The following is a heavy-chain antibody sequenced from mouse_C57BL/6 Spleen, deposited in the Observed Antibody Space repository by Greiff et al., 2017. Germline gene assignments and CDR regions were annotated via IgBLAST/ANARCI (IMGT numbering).Heavy chain of an antibody. Sequence: VKLMEPGAELVKPGASVKLSCKASGYTFTSYWMHWVKQRPGQGLEWIGMIHPNSGSTNYNEKFKSKATLTVDKSSSTAYMQLSSLTSEDSAVYYCAPITTVDVWGTGTTVTVSS. CDR2: IHPNSGST. V-gene: IGHV1-64*01. D-gene: IGHD1-1*01. CDR1: GYTFTSYW. CDR3: APITTVDV. J-gene: IGHJ1*03.